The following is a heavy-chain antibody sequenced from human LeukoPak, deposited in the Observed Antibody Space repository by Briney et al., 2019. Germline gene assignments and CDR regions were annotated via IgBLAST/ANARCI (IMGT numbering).Heavy chain of an antibody. D-gene: IGHD2-2*01. CDR1: VYTFNTYY. V-gene: IGHV1-2*02. CDR2: INPNGGGT. Sequence: ASVNVSCKASVYTFNTYYIYWVRQAPGQGLEWMGWINPNGGGTNYAQNFQGRVTMTRDMSISTAYMELTGLTSDDTALYYCARDPSCTTTTCYGGNNWFDPWGQGTLVTVSS. CDR3: ARDPSCTTTTCYGGNNWFDP. J-gene: IGHJ5*02.